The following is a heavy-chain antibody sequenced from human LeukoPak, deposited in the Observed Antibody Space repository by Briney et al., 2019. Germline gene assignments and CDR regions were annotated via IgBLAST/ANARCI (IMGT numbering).Heavy chain of an antibody. CDR2: IYSGGTT. CDR3: AKRPYIGGAASARNYYYFDY. D-gene: IGHD1-7*01. J-gene: IGHJ4*02. V-gene: IGHV3-53*01. CDR1: GFTVSSNY. Sequence: PGGSLRLSCAASGFTVSSNYMIWVRQAPGKGLECVSVIYSGGTTYYADSVKGRFTISRDNSENTLYLQMNSLRAEDTAVYYCAKRPYIGGAASARNYYYFDYWGQGTLVTVSS.